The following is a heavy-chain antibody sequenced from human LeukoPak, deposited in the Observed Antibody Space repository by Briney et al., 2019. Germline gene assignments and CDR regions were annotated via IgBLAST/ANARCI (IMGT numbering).Heavy chain of an antibody. CDR3: ARSSLRYFDWFSNNWFDP. J-gene: IGHJ5*02. V-gene: IGHV4-30-4*01. D-gene: IGHD3-9*01. CDR1: GGSISSGDSY. CDR2: VFYSGST. Sequence: PSETLSLTCTVSGGSISSGDSYWSWIRQPPGKGLEWIGYVFYSGSTYYNPSLKSRVIMSVDTSKNQFSLRLSSVTAADTAVYYCARSSLRYFDWFSNNWFDPWGQGTLVTVSS.